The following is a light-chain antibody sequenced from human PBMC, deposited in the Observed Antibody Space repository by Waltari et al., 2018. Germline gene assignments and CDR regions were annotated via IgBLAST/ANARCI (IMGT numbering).Light chain of an antibody. CDR3: SSYTTSSAPGV. J-gene: IGLJ1*01. V-gene: IGLV2-14*01. CDR1: DSDVGAYDF. CDR2: EVS. Sequence: QSALTQPASVSGSPGQSITISCSGTDSDVGAYDFVSWYPQHPGKAPHLIIYEVSNRPSGISIRFSAISGLQAEDEADYYCSSYTTSSAPGVFGTGTRVTVL.